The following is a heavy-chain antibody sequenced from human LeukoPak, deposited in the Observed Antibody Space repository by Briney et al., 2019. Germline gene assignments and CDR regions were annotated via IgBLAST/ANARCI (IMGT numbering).Heavy chain of an antibody. CDR3: ARQRRWGFDY. J-gene: IGHJ4*02. Sequence: GGSLRLSCAASGFTVINNYMSWLRQAPGKGLEWVSVIYSGGSTYYADSVKGRFTISRDNAKNSLYLQMNSLRVEDTAVYYCARQRRWGFDYWGQGTLVTVSS. CDR2: IYSGGST. D-gene: IGHD5-24*01. V-gene: IGHV3-66*04. CDR1: GFTVINNY.